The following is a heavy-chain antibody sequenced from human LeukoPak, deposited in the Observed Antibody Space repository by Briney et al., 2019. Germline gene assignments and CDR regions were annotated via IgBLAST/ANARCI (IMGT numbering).Heavy chain of an antibody. CDR3: ARRTWGGPHYFDY. CDR2: IYYSGST. J-gene: IGHJ4*02. V-gene: IGHV4-39*01. CDR1: GGSISTTSYY. Sequence: SETLSLTCTVSGGSISTTSYYWGWIRQPPGKGLEWIGNIYYSGSTFYNPSFKSRVTISVDTSKNQFSLKVNSMTAADTAVYFCARRTWGGPHYFDYWGQGTLVTVSS. D-gene: IGHD3-3*01.